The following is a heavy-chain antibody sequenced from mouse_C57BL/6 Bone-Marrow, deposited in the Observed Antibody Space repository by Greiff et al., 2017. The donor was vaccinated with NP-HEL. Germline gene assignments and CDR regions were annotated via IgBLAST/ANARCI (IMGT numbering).Heavy chain of an antibody. CDR3: ARRVGRGGFAY. D-gene: IGHD4-1*01. V-gene: IGHV1-52*01. J-gene: IGHJ3*01. CDR2: IDPFDSET. Sequence: QVQLQQPGAELVRPGSSVKLSCKASGYTFTSYWMHWVKQRPIQGLEWIGNIDPFDSETHYNQKFKDKATLTVDKSSSTAYMQLSSLTSEDSAVYYCARRVGRGGFAYWGQGTLVTVSA. CDR1: GYTFTSYW.